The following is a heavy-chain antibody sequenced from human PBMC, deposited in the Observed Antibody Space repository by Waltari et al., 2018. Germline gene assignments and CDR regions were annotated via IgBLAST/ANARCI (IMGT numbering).Heavy chain of an antibody. V-gene: IGHV4-34*01. Sequence: QVQLQQWGAGLLKPSETLSPTCAADGGSFRGYYWSRTRQPPGKGLEGFGEINPSGSTNYNPSLKSRVTISIDTSKNQFSLKLSSVTAADTAVYYCARRSYSPPRRARVGFWFDPWGQGTLVTVSS. J-gene: IGHJ5*02. D-gene: IGHD2-15*01. CDR3: ARRSYSPPRRARVGFWFDP. CDR2: INPSGST. CDR1: GGSFRGYY.